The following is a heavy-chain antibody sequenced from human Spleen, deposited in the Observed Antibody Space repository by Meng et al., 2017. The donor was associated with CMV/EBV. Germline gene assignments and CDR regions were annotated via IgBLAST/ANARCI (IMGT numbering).Heavy chain of an antibody. CDR2: IIPIFGTA. Sequence: CKASGGTFSRYAISWVREAHGQGLEWMGGIIPIFGTANDAQKFQGRVTITTDESTSTAYMELSSLRSEDTAVYYCARDRESDNYFDYWGQGTLVTVSS. V-gene: IGHV1-69*05. CDR3: ARDRESDNYFDY. CDR1: GGTFSRYA. J-gene: IGHJ4*02.